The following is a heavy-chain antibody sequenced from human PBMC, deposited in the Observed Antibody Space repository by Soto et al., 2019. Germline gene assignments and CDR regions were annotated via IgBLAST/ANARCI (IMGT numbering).Heavy chain of an antibody. J-gene: IGHJ6*02. Sequence: QVQLVESGGGVVQPGRSLRLSCAASGFTFSSYAMHWVRQAPGKGLEWVAVISYDGSNKYYADSVKGRFTISRDNSKNTLYLQMNSLRAEDTDVYYCARRPYSSSWRQLDRGMGYYYYGMDVWGQGTTVTVSS. CDR2: ISYDGSNK. CDR1: GFTFSSYA. V-gene: IGHV3-30-3*01. D-gene: IGHD6-13*01. CDR3: ARRPYSSSWRQLDRGMGYYYYGMDV.